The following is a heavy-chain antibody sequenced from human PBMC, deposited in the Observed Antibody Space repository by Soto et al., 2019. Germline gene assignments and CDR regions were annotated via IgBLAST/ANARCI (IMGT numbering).Heavy chain of an antibody. J-gene: IGHJ5*02. V-gene: IGHV3-30*03. CDR3: VGFGYGSGSYYIPYNWFDP. Sequence: QVQLVESGGGVVQPGRSLRLSCAASGFTFSSYGMHWVRQAPGKGLEWVAVISYDGSNKYYADSVKGRFTISRDNSKNTLYLQMNSLRAEDTAVYYCVGFGYGSGSYYIPYNWFDPWGQGTLVTVSS. D-gene: IGHD3-10*01. CDR1: GFTFSSYG. CDR2: ISYDGSNK.